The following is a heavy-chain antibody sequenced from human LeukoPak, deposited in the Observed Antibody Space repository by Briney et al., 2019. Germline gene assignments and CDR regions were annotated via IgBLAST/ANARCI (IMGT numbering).Heavy chain of an antibody. J-gene: IGHJ3*02. V-gene: IGHV1-8*01. CDR2: MNPNSGNT. CDR1: GYTFTSYD. Sequence: ASVKVSCKASGYTFTSYDINWVRQATGQGLEWMGWMNPNSGNTGYAQKFQGRVTMTRNTSISTAYMELSSLRSEDTAVYYCALMPDIVVVPAAEDALDIWGQETMGTVSS. CDR3: ALMPDIVVVPAAEDALDI. D-gene: IGHD2-2*01.